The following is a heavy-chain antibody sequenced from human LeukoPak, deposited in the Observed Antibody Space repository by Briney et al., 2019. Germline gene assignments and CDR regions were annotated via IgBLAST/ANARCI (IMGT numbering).Heavy chain of an antibody. Sequence: SQTLSLTCALSGDSVSSNSAAWNWIRQSPSRGLEWLGRTYYRSKWYNEYAVSVRSRIIIKPDTSKNHFSLQLNSVTPEDTAVYYCARNYDSGGYYYLDAFDIWGQGSMVTVSS. CDR1: GDSVSSNSAA. J-gene: IGHJ3*02. V-gene: IGHV6-1*01. D-gene: IGHD3-22*01. CDR2: TYYRSKWYN. CDR3: ARNYDSGGYYYLDAFDI.